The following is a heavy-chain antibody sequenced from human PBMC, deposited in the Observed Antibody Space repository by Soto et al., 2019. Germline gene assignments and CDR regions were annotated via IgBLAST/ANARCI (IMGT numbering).Heavy chain of an antibody. Sequence: ASVKVSCKPSGHSFSAYYMHWVRQAPGQGLEWMGWINPNSSETKYAQKFQGRVTMTRDRSIRTVYMELSSLRSDDTAVYYCARDRYDFWSGLGDAFDIWGQGTMVTVSS. J-gene: IGHJ3*02. V-gene: IGHV1-2*02. CDR1: GHSFSAYY. CDR3: ARDRYDFWSGLGDAFDI. D-gene: IGHD3-3*01. CDR2: INPNSSET.